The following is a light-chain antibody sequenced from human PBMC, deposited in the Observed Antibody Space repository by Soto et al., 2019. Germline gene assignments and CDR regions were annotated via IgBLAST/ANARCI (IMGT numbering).Light chain of an antibody. CDR2: VAS. J-gene: IGKJ1*01. CDR3: QESYSTS. CDR1: QYISTY. Sequence: DIQMTQSPSSLSASVVGSLTITCRASQYISTYLNWYQQKPGKAPKLLIYVASNLQSGVPSRFSGSGSGTDFTLTISSLQPEDIATYYCQESYSTSFGQGTKVDIK. V-gene: IGKV1-39*01.